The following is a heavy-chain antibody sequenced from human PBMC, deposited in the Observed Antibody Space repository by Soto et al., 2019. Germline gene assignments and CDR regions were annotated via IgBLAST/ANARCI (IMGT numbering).Heavy chain of an antibody. J-gene: IGHJ4*02. D-gene: IGHD2-2*01. Sequence: SQTLSLTCTVSGGSISSLYWSWIRQPPGKGLEWIGYIYYSGSTNYNPSLKSRVTISVDTSKNQFSLKLSSVTAADTAVYYCAREGCSSTSCYYFDYWGQGTLVTVSS. CDR3: AREGCSSTSCYYFDY. V-gene: IGHV4-59*11. CDR1: GGSISSLY. CDR2: IYYSGST.